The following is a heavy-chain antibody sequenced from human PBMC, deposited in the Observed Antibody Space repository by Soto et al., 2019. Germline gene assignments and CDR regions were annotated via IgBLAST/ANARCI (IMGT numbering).Heavy chain of an antibody. J-gene: IGHJ4*02. V-gene: IGHV3-49*03. CDR2: IRRKAYGGTT. Sequence: GGSLRLSCTASGFTFGDYAMSWFRQAPGKGLEWVGFIRRKAYGGTTEYAASVKGRFTISRDDSKSIAYLQMNSLKTEDKAVYFCTRDVLGYCSSASCSWYFDYWGQGTLVTVSS. CDR3: TRDVLGYCSSASCSWYFDY. CDR1: GFTFGDYA. D-gene: IGHD2-2*01.